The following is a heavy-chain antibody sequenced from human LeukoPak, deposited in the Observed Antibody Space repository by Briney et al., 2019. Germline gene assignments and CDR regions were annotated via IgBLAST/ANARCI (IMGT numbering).Heavy chain of an antibody. CDR1: GGSISSGGYS. D-gene: IGHD2-15*01. CDR2: IYHSGST. V-gene: IGHV4-30-2*01. J-gene: IGHJ4*02. Sequence: PSETLSLTCAVSGGSISSGGYSWSWIRQPPGKGLEWIGYIYHSGSTYYNPSLKSRVTISVDRPKNQFSLKLSSVTAADTAVYYCARLEECSGGSCYKPSFDYWGQGTLVTVSS. CDR3: ARLEECSGGSCYKPSFDY.